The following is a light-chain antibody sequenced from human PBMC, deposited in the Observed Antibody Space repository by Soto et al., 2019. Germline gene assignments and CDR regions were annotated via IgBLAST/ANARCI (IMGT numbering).Light chain of an antibody. V-gene: IGKV3-15*01. Sequence: EIVLTQSPATLSVSLGESATLSCRASETVTSSLAWYQHKPGQSPRLLIFGASTRAAGIPARFRGSGSDAEFTLTISSLQSEDFAVYYCQQYYDWSMYTFGQGTKLEIK. CDR2: GAS. CDR1: ETVTSS. CDR3: QQYYDWSMYT. J-gene: IGKJ2*01.